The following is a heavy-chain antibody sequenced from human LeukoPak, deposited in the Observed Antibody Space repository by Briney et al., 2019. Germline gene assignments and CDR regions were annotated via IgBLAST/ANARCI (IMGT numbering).Heavy chain of an antibody. CDR3: ARGRRVNYGSGSYYSS. Sequence: TSETLSLTCAVYGGSFSGYYWSWIRQPPGKGLEWIGEINHSGSTNYNPSLKSRVTISVGTSKNQFSLKLSSVTAADTAVYYCARGRRVNYGSGSYYSSWGQGTLVTVSS. J-gene: IGHJ5*02. V-gene: IGHV4-34*01. D-gene: IGHD3-10*01. CDR2: INHSGST. CDR1: GGSFSGYY.